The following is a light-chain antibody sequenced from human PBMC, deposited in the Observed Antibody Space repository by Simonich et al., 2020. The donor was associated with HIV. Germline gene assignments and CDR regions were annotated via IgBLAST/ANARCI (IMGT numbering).Light chain of an antibody. J-gene: IGLJ2*01. CDR2: DVS. CDR1: SSDVGGSNY. Sequence: QSALTQPASVSGSPGQSITIPCTGTSSDVGGSNYVSWYQQPPGKAPTLMFYDVSKRPSGVPDRFSGSKSGNTASLTISGLQAEDEADYYCCSYAGSYTVVFGGGTKLTVL. V-gene: IGLV2-11*01. CDR3: CSYAGSYTVV.